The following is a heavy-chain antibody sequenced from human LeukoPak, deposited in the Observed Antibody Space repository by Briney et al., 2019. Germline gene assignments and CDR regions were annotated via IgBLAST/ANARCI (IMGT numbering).Heavy chain of an antibody. V-gene: IGHV3-23*01. CDR3: AKARIASAGTGAFDV. D-gene: IGHD6-13*01. Sequence: PGGSLRLSCAASGFTFSNYAMSWARQAPGKGLEWVSAISGGGGSTYYAEPVKGRFTISRDNSKNSLYLQMNSLRDEDTAVYYCAKARIASAGTGAFDVWGQGTMVTVSS. CDR2: ISGGGGST. J-gene: IGHJ3*01. CDR1: GFTFSNYA.